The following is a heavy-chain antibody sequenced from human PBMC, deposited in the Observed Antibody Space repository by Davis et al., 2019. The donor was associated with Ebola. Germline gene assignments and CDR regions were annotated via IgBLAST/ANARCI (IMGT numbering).Heavy chain of an antibody. CDR3: ARDIVVVVAATGVYYYGMDV. CDR1: GYTFTNYG. CDR2: INPSGGST. V-gene: IGHV1-46*01. J-gene: IGHJ6*04. Sequence: AASVKVSCKTSGYTFTNYGITWVRQAPGQGLEWMGIINPSGGSTSYAQKFQGRVTMTRDTSTSTVYMELSSLRSEDTAVYYCARDIVVVVAATGVYYYGMDVWGKGTTVTVSS. D-gene: IGHD2-15*01.